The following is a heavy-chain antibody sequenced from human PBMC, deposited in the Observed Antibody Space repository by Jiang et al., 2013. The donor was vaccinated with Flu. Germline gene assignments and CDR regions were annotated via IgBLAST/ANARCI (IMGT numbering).Heavy chain of an antibody. J-gene: IGHJ4*02. CDR1: GESFSGYY. D-gene: IGHD6-13*01. Sequence: CAVYGESFSGYYWSWIRQPPGKGLEWIGEINHSGSTNYNPSLKSRVTISVDTSKNQFSLKLSSMTAADTAVYYCARGSSWSTYWGQGTLVTVSS. V-gene: IGHV4-34*01. CDR3: ARGSSWSTY. CDR2: INHSGST.